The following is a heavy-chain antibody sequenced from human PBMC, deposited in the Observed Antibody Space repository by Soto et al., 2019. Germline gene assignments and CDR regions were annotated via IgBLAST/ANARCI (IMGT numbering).Heavy chain of an antibody. Sequence: ETLSPTSAVSGGSFSGFFWGWIRPPPGGGLEWIGEDNQGGSTNYNPTLKSRVTISSDTSKNHFSLTLRSVTAADTAVYYCARAAVAAGGPFDKWGQGALVTVSS. CDR1: GGSFSGFF. D-gene: IGHD2-15*01. V-gene: IGHV4-34*01. CDR3: ARAAVAAGGPFDK. J-gene: IGHJ4*02. CDR2: DNQGGST.